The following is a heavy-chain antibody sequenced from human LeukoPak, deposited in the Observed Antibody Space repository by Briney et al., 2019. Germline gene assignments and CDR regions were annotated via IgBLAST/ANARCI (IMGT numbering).Heavy chain of an antibody. CDR3: ARDPEGYYYGSGKPHYYGMDV. Sequence: GGSLRLSCAASGFTFRTYNMNWVRQAPGKGLEWVSSISGSSAYIYYADSVKGRFTISRDNAKNSLYLQMNSLRAEDTAIYYCARDPEGYYYGSGKPHYYGMDVWGQGTTVSVSS. CDR1: GFTFRTYN. J-gene: IGHJ6*02. V-gene: IGHV3-21*01. D-gene: IGHD3-10*01. CDR2: ISGSSAYI.